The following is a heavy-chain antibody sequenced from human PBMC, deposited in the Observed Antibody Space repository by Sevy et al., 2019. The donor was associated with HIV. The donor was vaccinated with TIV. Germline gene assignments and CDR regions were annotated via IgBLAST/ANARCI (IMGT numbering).Heavy chain of an antibody. Sequence: ASVKVSCKASGGTFSSYAISWVRQAPGQGLEWMGRIIPILGIANYAQKFQGRVTITADKSTSTAYMELSSLRSEDTAMYYCAVTLTIFGVAPFDPWGQGTLVTVSS. CDR1: GGTFSSYA. J-gene: IGHJ5*02. V-gene: IGHV1-69*04. CDR3: AVTLTIFGVAPFDP. D-gene: IGHD3-3*01. CDR2: IIPILGIA.